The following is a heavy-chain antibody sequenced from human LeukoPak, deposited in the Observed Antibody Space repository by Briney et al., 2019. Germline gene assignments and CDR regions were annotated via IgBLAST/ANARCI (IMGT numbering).Heavy chain of an antibody. CDR3: ARGTDCTGGDNCYSPSAFDI. Sequence: SETLSLTCIVSGYSISSGYYRVWMRQPPGKGLQWIGSIYHTGSTYYNPSLKSRVTISSDTSRNQFSLKLRSVTAADTAVYYCARGTDCTGGDNCYSPSAFDIWGQGTMVTVSS. D-gene: IGHD2-8*02. CDR1: GYSISSGYY. V-gene: IGHV4-38-2*02. CDR2: IYHTGST. J-gene: IGHJ3*02.